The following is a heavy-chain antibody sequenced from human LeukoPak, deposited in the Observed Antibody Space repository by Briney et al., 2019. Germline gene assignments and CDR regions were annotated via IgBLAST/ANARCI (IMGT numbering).Heavy chain of an antibody. J-gene: IGHJ4*02. V-gene: IGHV3-23*01. Sequence: GGSLRLSCAASGFTFSSYAMSWVRQAPGKGLEWVSGLSGSGRNTIYADSVKGRFTISRDNSKNTMFLQMNSLRAEDTAVYYCTTEWELRLVDYWGQGTLVTVSS. D-gene: IGHD1-26*01. CDR1: GFTFSSYA. CDR3: TTEWELRLVDY. CDR2: LSGSGRNT.